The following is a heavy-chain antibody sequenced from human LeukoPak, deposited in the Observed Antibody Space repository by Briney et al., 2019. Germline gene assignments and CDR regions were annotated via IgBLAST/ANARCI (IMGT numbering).Heavy chain of an antibody. J-gene: IGHJ4*02. CDR3: ARGLWKWLVDY. CDR1: GYTFTSNY. V-gene: IGHV1-46*01. D-gene: IGHD5-12*01. CDR2: INLSGGST. Sequence: ASVKVSCKASGYTFTSNYMHWVRQAPGQGREWMELINLSGGSTSYARKFQGRVTMPSDTSTRTVFMEWSSLRPEDTAVYSCARGLWKWLVDYWGQGTLVTVS.